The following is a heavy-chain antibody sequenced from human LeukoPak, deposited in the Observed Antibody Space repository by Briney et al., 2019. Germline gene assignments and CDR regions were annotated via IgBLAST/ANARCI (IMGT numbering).Heavy chain of an antibody. J-gene: IGHJ4*02. D-gene: IGHD3-22*01. CDR3: ARSPDDYDSSGYPYYFDY. CDR1: GGSISSSSYY. Sequence: SETLSLTCTVTGGSISSSSYYWGWIRQPPGKGLEWIGNIYYSGSTYYNSSLKSRVTISVDTSKNQFSLKLSSVTAADTAVYYCARSPDDYDSSGYPYYFDYWGQGTLVTVSS. CDR2: IYYSGST. V-gene: IGHV4-39*07.